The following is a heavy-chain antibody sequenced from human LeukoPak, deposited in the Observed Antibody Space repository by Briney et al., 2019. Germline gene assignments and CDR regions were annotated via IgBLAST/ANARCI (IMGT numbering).Heavy chain of an antibody. CDR3: AKDSAVAGIVDY. CDR1: GFTFSSYA. J-gene: IGHJ4*02. D-gene: IGHD6-19*01. Sequence: GGSLRLSCAASGFTFSSYAMSWVRQAPGKGLEWVSAISGSGGNTYYADSVKGRFTISRDNSKNTLYLQMNSLRAEDTAVYYCAKDSAVAGIVDYWGQGTLVTVSS. CDR2: ISGSGGNT. V-gene: IGHV3-23*01.